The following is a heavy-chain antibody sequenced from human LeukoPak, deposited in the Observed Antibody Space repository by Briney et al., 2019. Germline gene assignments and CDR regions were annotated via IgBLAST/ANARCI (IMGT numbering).Heavy chain of an antibody. CDR1: GGSISSGSYY. CDR3: ARAVGSSESNWFDP. J-gene: IGHJ5*02. V-gene: IGHV4-61*02. CDR2: IYTSGST. Sequence: SQTLSLTCTVSGGSISSGSYYWSWIRQPAGKGLEWIGRIYTSGSTNYNPSLKSRVTISVDRSKNQFSLMLRSVTAADTAAYYCARAVGSSESNWFDPWGQGTLATVSS. D-gene: IGHD1-26*01.